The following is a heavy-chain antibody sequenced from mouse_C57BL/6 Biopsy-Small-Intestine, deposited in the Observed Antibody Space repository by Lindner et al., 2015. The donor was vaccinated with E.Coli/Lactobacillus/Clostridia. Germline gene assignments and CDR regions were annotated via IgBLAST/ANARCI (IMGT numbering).Heavy chain of an antibody. CDR1: GYSFTGYY. D-gene: IGHD1-1*01. Sequence: VQLQESGPELVKPGAPVKISCKTSGYSFTGYYMNWVKQSPEKSLEWIGEINPSAGGTTYNQKFKAKATLTVDKSSSTAYMQLKSLTSEDSAVYYCARSFDHGSSYKAWFAYWGQGTLITVSA. V-gene: IGHV1-42*01. CDR2: INPSAGGT. J-gene: IGHJ3*01. CDR3: ARSFDHGSSYKAWFAY.